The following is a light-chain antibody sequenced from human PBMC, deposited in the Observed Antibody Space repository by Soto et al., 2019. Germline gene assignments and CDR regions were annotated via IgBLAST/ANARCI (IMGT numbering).Light chain of an antibody. CDR1: QSVSSN. Sequence: EIVMTQSPATLSVSPGERATLSCRASQSVSSNLDWYQQKPGQAPRLLIYGASTRATGIPARFSGSGSGTEFTLTISSLQSEDFAVYYCQQYNNWPQTFGGGTKVEIK. J-gene: IGKJ4*01. V-gene: IGKV3-15*01. CDR2: GAS. CDR3: QQYNNWPQT.